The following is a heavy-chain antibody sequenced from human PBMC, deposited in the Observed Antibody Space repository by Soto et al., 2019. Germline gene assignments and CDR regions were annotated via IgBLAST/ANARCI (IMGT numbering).Heavy chain of an antibody. Sequence: GASVKVSCKASGYTFTSYGISWVRQAPGQGLEWMGWISAYNGNTNYAQKLQGRVTMTTDTSTSTAYMELRSLRSDDTAVYYCARVTYDFWSGYYRFSDYWGQGTLVTVSS. V-gene: IGHV1-18*01. CDR1: GYTFTSYG. CDR3: ARVTYDFWSGYYRFSDY. J-gene: IGHJ4*02. CDR2: ISAYNGNT. D-gene: IGHD3-3*01.